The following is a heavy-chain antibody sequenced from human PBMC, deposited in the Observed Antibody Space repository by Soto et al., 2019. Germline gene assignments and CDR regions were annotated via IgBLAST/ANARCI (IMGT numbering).Heavy chain of an antibody. Sequence: QITLKESGPTLVKPTQTLPLTRTFSGFSLSTSGVGVGWIRQPPGKALEWLALIYWDDDKRYSPSLKSRLNITKDTSKNQVVLTMTNMDPVDTATYYCAHVYGGYDNFDYWGQVTLVTVSS. CDR2: IYWDDDK. CDR1: GFSLSTSGVG. V-gene: IGHV2-5*02. CDR3: AHVYGGYDNFDY. D-gene: IGHD5-12*01. J-gene: IGHJ4*02.